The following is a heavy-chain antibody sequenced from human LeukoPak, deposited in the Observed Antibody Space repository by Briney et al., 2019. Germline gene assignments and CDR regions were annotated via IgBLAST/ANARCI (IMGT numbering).Heavy chain of an antibody. CDR1: GYTFTSYD. Sequence: ASVKVSCKASGYTFTSYDINWVRQATGQGLEWMGWMNPNSGNTGYAQKFQGRVTITRNTSISTAYMELSSLRSEDTAVYYCARGRGSSSQYYFDYWGQGTLVTVSS. V-gene: IGHV1-8*03. CDR2: MNPNSGNT. CDR3: ARGRGSSSQYYFDY. J-gene: IGHJ4*02. D-gene: IGHD1-26*01.